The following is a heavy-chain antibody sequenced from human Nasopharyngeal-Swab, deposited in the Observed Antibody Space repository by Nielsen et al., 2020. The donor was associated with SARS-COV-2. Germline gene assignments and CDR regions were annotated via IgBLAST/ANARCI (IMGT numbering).Heavy chain of an antibody. V-gene: IGHV3-23*01. CDR1: GFTFSSYA. Sequence: GGSLRLSCAASGFTFSSYAMSWVRQAPGKGLEWVSVISGSGGSTYYADSVKGRFTISRDNSKNTLYLQMHSLRAEDTAVYYCARYDDYYDSSGYAYWGQGTLVTVSS. D-gene: IGHD3-22*01. J-gene: IGHJ4*02. CDR3: ARYDDYYDSSGYAY. CDR2: ISGSGGST.